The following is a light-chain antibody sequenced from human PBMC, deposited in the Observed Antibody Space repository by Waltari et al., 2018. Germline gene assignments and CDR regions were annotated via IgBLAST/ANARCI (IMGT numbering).Light chain of an antibody. CDR2: WAS. V-gene: IGKV4-1*01. J-gene: IGKJ3*01. CDR3: QQYYSTIFT. Sequence: DIVVTQSPDSLAGSLGERATINCKSSQSVLYSSNNKNYLAWYQQKPGQPPKLLIYWASTRESGVPDRFSGSGSGTDFTLTISSLQAEDVAVYYCQQYYSTIFTFGPGTKVDI. CDR1: QSVLYSSNNKNY.